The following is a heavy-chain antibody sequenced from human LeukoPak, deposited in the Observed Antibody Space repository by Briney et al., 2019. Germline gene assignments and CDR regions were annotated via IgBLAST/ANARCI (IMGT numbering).Heavy chain of an antibody. CDR1: GLTVSSNY. Sequence: PGGSLRLSCVASGLTVSSNYMSWVRQAPGKGLEWVAFIRYDGTNKYYADSVKGRFTISRDNFKNTLYLKMNNLRAEDTAVYYCAKDGVPSRYFGRNYFDYWGQGALVTVSS. CDR2: IRYDGTNK. CDR3: AKDGVPSRYFGRNYFDY. J-gene: IGHJ4*02. V-gene: IGHV3-30*02. D-gene: IGHD3-9*01.